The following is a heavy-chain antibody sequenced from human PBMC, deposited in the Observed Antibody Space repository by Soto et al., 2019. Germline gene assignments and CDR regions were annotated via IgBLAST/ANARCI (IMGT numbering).Heavy chain of an antibody. Sequence: SETLSLTCAVSGGSFSGYYWGWVRQPPGKGLEWVGEINYSGSTNYNPSLKRRVTISVDTSKNQVSLKVTSVTAADTAMYYCERRNYFYALDVWCQGSTVTVSS. J-gene: IGHJ6*02. CDR3: ERRNYFYALDV. CDR1: GGSFSGYY. V-gene: IGHV4-34*01. CDR2: INYSGST.